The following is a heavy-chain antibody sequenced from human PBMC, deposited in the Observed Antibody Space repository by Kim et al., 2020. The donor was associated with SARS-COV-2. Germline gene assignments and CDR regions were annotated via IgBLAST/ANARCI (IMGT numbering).Heavy chain of an antibody. V-gene: IGHV4-59*13. CDR1: GGSISSYY. CDR3: ARGLWVRGVLAWFDP. Sequence: SETLSLTCTVSGGSISSYYWSWIRQPPGKGLEWIGYIYYSGSTNYNPSLQSRVTISVDTSKNQFSLKLSSVTAPDTAVYYCARGLWVRGVLAWFDPWGQG. D-gene: IGHD3-10*01. J-gene: IGHJ5*02. CDR2: IYYSGST.